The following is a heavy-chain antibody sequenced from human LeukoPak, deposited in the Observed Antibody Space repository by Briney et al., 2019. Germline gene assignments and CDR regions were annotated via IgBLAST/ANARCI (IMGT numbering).Heavy chain of an antibody. V-gene: IGHV3-33*01. J-gene: IGHJ4*02. CDR3: ARGGQRGWERLSGNFDY. D-gene: IGHD1-26*01. Sequence: PGRSLRLSCAASGFTLSSYGMHWVRQAPGKGLEGVAVIWYDGSNKYHADSVKGRFTISRDNSKNTMYLQMNSLRAEDTAVYYCARGGQRGWERLSGNFDYWGQGTLVTVSS. CDR2: IWYDGSNK. CDR1: GFTLSSYG.